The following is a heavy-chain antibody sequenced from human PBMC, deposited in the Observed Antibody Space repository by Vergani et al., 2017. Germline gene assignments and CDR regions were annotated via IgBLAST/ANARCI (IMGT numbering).Heavy chain of an antibody. CDR3: ARGGSITMVRGAFSY. V-gene: IGHV4-34*01. CDR1: GGSFSGFY. D-gene: IGHD3-10*01. Sequence: QVQLQQWGAGLLKFSETLSLTCAVYGGSFSGFYWSWIRQPPGKGLEWIGEINHSGSTNYNPSLKSRVTISVDTSKNQFSLKLSSVTAADTAVYYCARGGSITMVRGAFSYWGQGTLVTVSS. J-gene: IGHJ4*02. CDR2: INHSGST.